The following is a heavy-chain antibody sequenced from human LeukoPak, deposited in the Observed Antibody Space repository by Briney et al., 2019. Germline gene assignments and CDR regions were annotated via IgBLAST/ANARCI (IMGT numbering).Heavy chain of an antibody. CDR1: GGSFSVYY. Sequence: SETLSLTCAVYGGSFSVYYWSWIRQPPGKGLEWIGEINHSGSTNYNPSLKSRVTISVDTSKNQFSLKLSSVTAADTAVYYCARRGRGLLWFGELSSYYFDYWGQGTLVTVSS. V-gene: IGHV4-34*01. D-gene: IGHD3-10*01. CDR3: ARRGRGLLWFGELSSYYFDY. CDR2: INHSGST. J-gene: IGHJ4*02.